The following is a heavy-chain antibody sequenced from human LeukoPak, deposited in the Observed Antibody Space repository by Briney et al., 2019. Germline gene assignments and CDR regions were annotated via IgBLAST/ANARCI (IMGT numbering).Heavy chain of an antibody. CDR1: GFSLSTSGVG. J-gene: IGHJ4*02. CDR2: IYWDDDK. Sequence: SGPTLVKPTQTLTLTCTFSGFSLSTSGVGVGWIRQPPGKALEWLALIYWDDDKRYSPSLKTRLTITKDTSKNQVVLTMTNMDPVDTATYYCSHINYDVLTGSHSPFDYWGQGTLVTVSS. V-gene: IGHV2-5*02. CDR3: SHINYDVLTGSHSPFDY. D-gene: IGHD3-9*01.